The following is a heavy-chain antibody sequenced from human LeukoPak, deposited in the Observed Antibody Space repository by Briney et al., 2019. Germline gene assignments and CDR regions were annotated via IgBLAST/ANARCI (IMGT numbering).Heavy chain of an antibody. V-gene: IGHV3-74*01. Sequence: GGSLRLSCAAAGFTFSSSWMLWVRQAPGKGLLWVSRINTDGSSTSYADSVKGRFTISRDNAENTLYLQMNSLRAEDTAVYYCARGPMVRGAYGMDVWGQGTTVTVSS. J-gene: IGHJ6*02. D-gene: IGHD3-10*01. CDR3: ARGPMVRGAYGMDV. CDR2: INTDGSST. CDR1: GFTFSSSW.